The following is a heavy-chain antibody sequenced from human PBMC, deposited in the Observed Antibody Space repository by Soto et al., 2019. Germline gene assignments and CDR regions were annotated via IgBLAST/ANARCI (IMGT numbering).Heavy chain of an antibody. J-gene: IGHJ3*01. Sequence: GESLKISCKGSGYSFTNFWIGWVRQMPGKGLEWMGIIYPGDSDTRYSPSFQGQVTISADKSISTAYLQWSSLKASDTAMYYCARQWGYCSGGSCYNAFDVWGQGTMVTVSS. CDR1: GYSFTNFW. D-gene: IGHD2-15*01. V-gene: IGHV5-51*01. CDR3: ARQWGYCSGGSCYNAFDV. CDR2: IYPGDSDT.